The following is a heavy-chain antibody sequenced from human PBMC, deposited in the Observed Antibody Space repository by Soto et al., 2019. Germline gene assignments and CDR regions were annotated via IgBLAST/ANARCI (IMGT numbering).Heavy chain of an antibody. CDR2: IYYSGST. CDR1: GGSISSGGYY. V-gene: IGHV4-31*03. CDR3: ARDAPLLYCSSTSCYGGGVNRWFDP. Sequence: TSETLSLTRTVSGGSISSGGYYWSWIRQHPGKGLEWIGYIYYSGSTYYNPSLKSRVTISVDTSKNQFSLKLSSVTAADTAVYYCARDAPLLYCSSTSCYGGGVNRWFDPWGQGTLVTVSS. J-gene: IGHJ5*02. D-gene: IGHD2-2*01.